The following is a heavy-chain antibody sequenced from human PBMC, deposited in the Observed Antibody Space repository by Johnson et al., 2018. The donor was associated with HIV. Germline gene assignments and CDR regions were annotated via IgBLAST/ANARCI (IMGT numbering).Heavy chain of an antibody. CDR2: ISYDGSNK. V-gene: IGHV3-30*04. CDR3: ARDGAYSSSWYSAFDI. CDR1: GFTFSSYA. D-gene: IGHD6-13*01. J-gene: IGHJ3*02. Sequence: VQLVESGGGVVQPGRSLRLSCAASGFTFSSYAMHWVRQAPGKGLEWMAVISYDGSNKYYADSVKGRFTISRDNSKNTLYLQMNSLRAEDTAVYYCARDGAYSSSWYSAFDIWGQGTMVTVSS.